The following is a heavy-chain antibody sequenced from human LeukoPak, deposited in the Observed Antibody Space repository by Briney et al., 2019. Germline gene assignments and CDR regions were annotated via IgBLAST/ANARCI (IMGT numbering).Heavy chain of an antibody. CDR3: TTDLLGLCSSTGCYDNWLDP. CDR2: ISGSGGST. Sequence: GGSLRLSCAASGFTFSSYAMSWVRQAPGKGLEWVSAISGSGGSTYYADSVKGRFTISRDNSKNTLHLQMNSLKTEDTAVYYCTTDLLGLCSSTGCYDNWLDPWGQGTLVTVSS. D-gene: IGHD2-2*01. V-gene: IGHV3-23*01. J-gene: IGHJ5*02. CDR1: GFTFSSYA.